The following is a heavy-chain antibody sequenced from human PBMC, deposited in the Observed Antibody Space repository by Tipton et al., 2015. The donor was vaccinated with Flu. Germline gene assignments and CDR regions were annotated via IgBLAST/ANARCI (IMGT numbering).Heavy chain of an antibody. Sequence: LRLSCAVYGGSFSGYYWSWIRQPPGKGLEWIGEINHSGSTNYNPSLKSRVTISVDTSKNQSSLKLSSVTAADTAVYYCARDDRVVVVPAAMGFLYGMDVWGQGTTVTVSS. CDR1: GGSFSGYY. D-gene: IGHD2-2*01. J-gene: IGHJ6*02. V-gene: IGHV4-34*01. CDR3: ARDDRVVVVPAAMGFLYGMDV. CDR2: INHSGST.